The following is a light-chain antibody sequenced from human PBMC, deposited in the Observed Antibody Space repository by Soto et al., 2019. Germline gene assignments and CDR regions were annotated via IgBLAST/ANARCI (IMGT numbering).Light chain of an antibody. V-gene: IGLV2-14*01. J-gene: IGLJ1*01. CDR3: TSYTTSSTLRYV. CDR1: NSDVGAYNY. Sequence: QYALTQPASVSGSLGQSITISCTGTNSDVGAYNYVSWFRQYPGTAPKLVIYDVSNRPSGVSSRFSGSKSGNAASLTISGLQSEDEADYYCTSYTTSSTLRYVFGTGTKVTVL. CDR2: DVS.